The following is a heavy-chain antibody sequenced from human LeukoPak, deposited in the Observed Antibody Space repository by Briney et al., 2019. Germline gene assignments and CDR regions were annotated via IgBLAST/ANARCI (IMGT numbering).Heavy chain of an antibody. Sequence: SVKVSCKASGGTFSSYAISWVRQAPGQGLEWMGRIIPILGIANYAQKFQGRVTITADKSTSTAYMELSSLRSEDTAVYYCARPSTTVVTSFDYWGQGTLVTVSS. J-gene: IGHJ4*02. CDR2: IIPILGIA. CDR1: GGTFSSYA. V-gene: IGHV1-69*04. D-gene: IGHD4-23*01. CDR3: ARPSTTVVTSFDY.